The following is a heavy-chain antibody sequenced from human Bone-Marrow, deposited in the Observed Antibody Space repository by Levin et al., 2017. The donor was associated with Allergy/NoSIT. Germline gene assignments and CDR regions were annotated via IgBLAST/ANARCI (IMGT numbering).Heavy chain of an antibody. CDR1: GGSFSGYY. J-gene: IGHJ4*02. CDR2: INHSGST. V-gene: IGHV4-34*01. Sequence: ASETLSLTCAVYGGSFSGYYWSWIRQPPGKGLEWIGEINHSGSTNYNPSLKSRVTISVDTSKNQFSLKLSSVTAADTAVYYCARGYCSSTSCYSTPGYPSAPFDYWGQGTLVTVSS. D-gene: IGHD2-2*01. CDR3: ARGYCSSTSCYSTPGYPSAPFDY.